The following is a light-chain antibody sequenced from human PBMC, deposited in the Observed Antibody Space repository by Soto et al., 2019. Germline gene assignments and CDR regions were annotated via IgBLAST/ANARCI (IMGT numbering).Light chain of an antibody. CDR2: NNT. CDR1: NSNIGLNT. V-gene: IGLV1-44*01. CDR3: AAWDDSLNVTV. Sequence: QSVLTQPPSASGTPGQTVNISCSGSNSNIGLNTVNWYQQLPGTAPKLLIYNNTQRPAGVPDRFSGSKSGTSASLAISGLQYDNEAEYYFAAWDDSLNVTVYGRGTKVTV. J-gene: IGLJ2*01.